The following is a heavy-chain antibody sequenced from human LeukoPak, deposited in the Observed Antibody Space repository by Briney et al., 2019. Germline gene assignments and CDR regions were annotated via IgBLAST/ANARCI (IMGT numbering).Heavy chain of an antibody. CDR2: ISYKGAYK. CDR3: ARMGYCTSTTCYHYFAY. Sequence: PGGSLRLSCAASGFTFSSYAMLWVRQAPGKGLEWVATISYKGAYKFYADSVKGRCTISRDNSMNTLYLQMNRLRAEDTAVHYCARMGYCTSTTCYHYFAYWGQGTLVIVSS. J-gene: IGHJ4*02. CDR1: GFTFSSYA. D-gene: IGHD2-2*01. V-gene: IGHV3-30*04.